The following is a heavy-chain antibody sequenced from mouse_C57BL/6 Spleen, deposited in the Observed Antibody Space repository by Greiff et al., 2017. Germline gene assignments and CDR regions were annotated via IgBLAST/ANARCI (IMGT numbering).Heavy chain of an antibody. Sequence: QVQLQQPGAELVMPGASVKLSCKASGYTFTSYWMHWVKQRPGQGLEWIGEIDPSDSYTNYNQKFKGKSTLTVDKSSSTAYRQLSSLTSEDSAVYYCARWTAQATFAYWGQGTLVTVSA. CDR1: GYTFTSYW. CDR3: ARWTAQATFAY. V-gene: IGHV1-69*01. D-gene: IGHD3-2*02. J-gene: IGHJ3*01. CDR2: IDPSDSYT.